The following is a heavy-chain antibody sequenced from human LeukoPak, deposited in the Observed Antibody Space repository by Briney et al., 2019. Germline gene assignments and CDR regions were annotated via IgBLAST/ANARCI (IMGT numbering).Heavy chain of an antibody. Sequence: GGSLRLSCAASGFTFRQFAMNWVRQAPEKGLEWVSSISGSGGSTYYADSVKGRFTIGRDKSKNTLYLQMNSLRAEDTAVYYCAKSNGYGLVDIWGQGTMVTVSS. D-gene: IGHD3-10*01. V-gene: IGHV3-23*01. CDR1: GFTFRQFA. CDR3: AKSNGYGLVDI. J-gene: IGHJ3*02. CDR2: ISGSGGST.